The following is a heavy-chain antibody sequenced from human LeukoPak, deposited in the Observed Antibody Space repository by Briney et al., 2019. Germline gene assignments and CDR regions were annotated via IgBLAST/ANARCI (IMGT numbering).Heavy chain of an antibody. CDR3: AKIGAVLSSFATRYFDY. Sequence: GGSLRLSCAASGFTFSSYGMSWVRQAPGKGLEWVSAISGSGGSTYYADSVKGRFTISRDNSKNTLYLQMNSLRAEDTAVYYCAKIGAVLSSFATRYFDYWGQGTLVTVSS. D-gene: IGHD3-16*01. J-gene: IGHJ4*02. CDR1: GFTFSSYG. V-gene: IGHV3-23*01. CDR2: ISGSGGST.